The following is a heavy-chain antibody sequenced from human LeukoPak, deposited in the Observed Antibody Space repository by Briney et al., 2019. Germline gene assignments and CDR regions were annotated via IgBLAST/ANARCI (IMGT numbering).Heavy chain of an antibody. CDR2: IIPIFGTA. V-gene: IGHV1-69*13. J-gene: IGHJ4*02. Sequence: SVKVSCKASGGTFSSYAISWVRQAPGQGLEWMGGIIPIFGTANCAQKFQGRVTITADESTSTAYMELSSLRSEDTAVYYCARTDIVVVVAATLGLGGYFDYWGQGTLVTVSS. D-gene: IGHD2-15*01. CDR3: ARTDIVVVVAATLGLGGYFDY. CDR1: GGTFSSYA.